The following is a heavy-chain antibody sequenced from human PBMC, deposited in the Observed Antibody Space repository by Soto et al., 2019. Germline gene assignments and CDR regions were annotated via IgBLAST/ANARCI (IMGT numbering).Heavy chain of an antibody. CDR1: GFTFSSYD. CDR3: ARGILRFLEWPEPSYGMDV. V-gene: IGHV3-13*01. CDR2: IGTAGDT. Sequence: GGSLRLSCAASGFTFSSYDMHWVRQATGKXLEWVSAIGTAGDTYYPGSVKGRFTISRENAKNSLYLQMNSLRAGDTAVYYCARGILRFLEWPEPSYGMDVWGQGTTVTVSS. D-gene: IGHD3-3*01. J-gene: IGHJ6*02.